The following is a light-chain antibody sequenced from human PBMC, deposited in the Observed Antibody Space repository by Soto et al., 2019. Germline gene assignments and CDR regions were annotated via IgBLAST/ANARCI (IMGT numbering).Light chain of an antibody. CDR3: QQSYNTPYT. Sequence: DIQMTQSPSSLSVSVGDRVTITCRASRSISSYLNWYQQKPGKAPELLIYASFNLQSGVPSRFSGSGSGTDFTLTISSLQPEDFPTYYCQQSYNTPYTSGQGTKLEMK. J-gene: IGKJ2*01. CDR2: ASF. V-gene: IGKV1-39*01. CDR1: RSISSY.